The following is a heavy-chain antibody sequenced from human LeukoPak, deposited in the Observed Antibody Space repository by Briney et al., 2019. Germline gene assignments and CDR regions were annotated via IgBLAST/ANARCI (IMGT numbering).Heavy chain of an antibody. CDR3: AKDPPPGYYFDS. CDR2: ISGSGGST. Sequence: GGSLRLSCAASGFTFSTYAMSWVRQAPGKGLEWVSAISGSGGSTFNADSVKGRFTISRDNSKNTLFLQMNSLRAEDTAIYYCAKDPPPGYYFDSGAQGTWVPVPS. CDR1: GFTFSTYA. V-gene: IGHV3-23*01. J-gene: IGHJ4*02.